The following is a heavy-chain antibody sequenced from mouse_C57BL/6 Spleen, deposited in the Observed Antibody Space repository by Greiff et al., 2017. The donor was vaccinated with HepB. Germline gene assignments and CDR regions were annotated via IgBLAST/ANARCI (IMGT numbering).Heavy chain of an antibody. CDR1: GFTFSNYW. CDR2: IRLKSDNYAT. J-gene: IGHJ2*01. D-gene: IGHD1-1*01. V-gene: IGHV6-3*01. CDR3: TDYYGSRMDY. Sequence: EVHLVESGGGLVQPGGSMKLSCVASGFTFSNYWMNWVRQSPEKGLEWVAQIRLKSDNYATHYAESVKGRFTISRDDSKSSVYLQMNNLRAEDTGIYYCTDYYGSRMDYWGQGTTLTVSS.